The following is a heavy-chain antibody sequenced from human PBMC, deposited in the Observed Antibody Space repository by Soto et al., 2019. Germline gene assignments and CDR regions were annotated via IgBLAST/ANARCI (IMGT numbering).Heavy chain of an antibody. Sequence: EVQLLESGGGLVQPGGSLRLSCAASGFTFRDYGISWVRLAPGKGLECVSAISANGGSTYYADSVQGRFTISRDNSNNTLHLQMNSLRAEDPAVYYCAKGALRVTTYFDNWGQGTLVTVSS. D-gene: IGHD4-17*01. CDR3: AKGALRVTTYFDN. CDR2: ISANGGST. CDR1: GFTFRDYG. V-gene: IGHV3-23*01. J-gene: IGHJ4*02.